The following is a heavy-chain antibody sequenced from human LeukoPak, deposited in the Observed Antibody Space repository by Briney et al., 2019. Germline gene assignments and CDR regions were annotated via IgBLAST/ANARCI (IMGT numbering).Heavy chain of an antibody. D-gene: IGHD2-2*01. Sequence: TGGSLRLSCAASGFTFSSYAMSWVRQTPGKGLEWVSGISGSGASTYYADSVKGRFTISRDNSKNTLYLQINSLRAEDTAVYYCAKGYCSSTSCYALYYFDYWGQGTLVTVSS. CDR1: GFTFSSYA. CDR2: ISGSGAST. J-gene: IGHJ4*02. V-gene: IGHV3-23*01. CDR3: AKGYCSSTSCYALYYFDY.